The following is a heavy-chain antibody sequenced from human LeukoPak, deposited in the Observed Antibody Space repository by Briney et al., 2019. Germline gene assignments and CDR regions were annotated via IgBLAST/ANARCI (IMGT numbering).Heavy chain of an antibody. D-gene: IGHD2-15*01. Sequence: PSGTLSLTCAVSGGSITYSGYSWNWLRQPPGKGLEWIGYIYHRGSTYYNPSLKSLVTISVDRSKNQFSLQLSSVTAADAAVYYCARAGDLIVVTMGAFDIWGQGTMVTVSS. CDR1: GGSITYSGYS. CDR3: ARAGDLIVVTMGAFDI. V-gene: IGHV4-30-2*01. CDR2: IYHRGST. J-gene: IGHJ3*02.